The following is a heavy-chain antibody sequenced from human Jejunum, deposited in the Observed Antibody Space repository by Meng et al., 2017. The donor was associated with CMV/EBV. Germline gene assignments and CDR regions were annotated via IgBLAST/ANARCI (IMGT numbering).Heavy chain of an antibody. CDR2: INVNSGET. CDR1: PDSF. D-gene: IGHD2-2*02. CDR3: VREGYFCSSSSCYKSFDY. V-gene: IGHV1-2*02. J-gene: IGHJ4*02. Sequence: PDSFLHWVRPAPGQGLEWVGLINVNSGETSSAQNLQGRVTMTRDTSISTVYMDLSRLRSDDTALYYCVREGYFCSSSSCYKSFDYWGQGTRGTVSS.